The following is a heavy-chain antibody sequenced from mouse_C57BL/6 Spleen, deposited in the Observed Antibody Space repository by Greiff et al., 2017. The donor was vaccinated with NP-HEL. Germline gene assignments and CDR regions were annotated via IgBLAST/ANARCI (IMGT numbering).Heavy chain of an antibody. CDR1: GYTFTEYT. V-gene: IGHV1-62-2*01. CDR3: ARHEGLAYGSSSAWFAY. D-gene: IGHD1-1*01. J-gene: IGHJ3*01. Sequence: VKLVESGAELVKPGASVKLSCKASGYTFTEYTIHWVKQRPGQGLEWIGWFYPGSGSIKYNEKFKDKATLTADKSSSTVYMELSRLTSEDSAVYFCARHEGLAYGSSSAWFAYWGQGTLVTVSA. CDR2: FYPGSGSI.